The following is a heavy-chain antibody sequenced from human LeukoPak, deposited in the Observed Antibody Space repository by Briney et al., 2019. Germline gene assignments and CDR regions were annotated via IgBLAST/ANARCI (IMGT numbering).Heavy chain of an antibody. V-gene: IGHV5-51*01. D-gene: IGHD3-10*01. CDR3: ATSGLPKDYYYGMDV. CDR2: IYPGDSDT. J-gene: IGHJ6*02. CDR1: GYSFTSYW. Sequence: NRGESLKISCKGSGYSFTSYWIGWVRQMPGKGLEWMGIIYPGDSDTRYSPSFQGQVTISADKSISTAYLQWSSLKASDTAMYYCATSGLPKDYYYGMDVWGQGTTVTVSS.